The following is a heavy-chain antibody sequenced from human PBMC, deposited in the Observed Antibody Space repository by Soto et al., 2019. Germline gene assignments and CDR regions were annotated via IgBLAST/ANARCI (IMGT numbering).Heavy chain of an antibody. Sequence: SETLSLTCTVSGGSISSSSYYWGWIRQPPGKGLEWIGSIYYSGSTYYNPSLKSRVTISVDTSKNQFSLKLSSVTAADTAVYYCARHGLEWLLYFDYWGQGTLVTVSS. CDR1: GGSISSSSYY. V-gene: IGHV4-39*01. CDR2: IYYSGST. J-gene: IGHJ4*02. D-gene: IGHD3-3*01. CDR3: ARHGLEWLLYFDY.